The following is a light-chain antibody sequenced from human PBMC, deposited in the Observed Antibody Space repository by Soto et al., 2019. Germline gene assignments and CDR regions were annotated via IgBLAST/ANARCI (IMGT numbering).Light chain of an antibody. CDR3: QQSYSTPRT. J-gene: IGKJ1*01. CDR1: QSIGDL. Sequence: DIQTTQSPSTLSASVEDRGTSTCRASQSIGDLLAWYQQKPGEAPKLLIYKASYLESGVPSRFSGSGSGTDFTLTISSLQPEDFATYYCQQSYSTPRTFGQGTKVDIK. V-gene: IGKV1-5*03. CDR2: KAS.